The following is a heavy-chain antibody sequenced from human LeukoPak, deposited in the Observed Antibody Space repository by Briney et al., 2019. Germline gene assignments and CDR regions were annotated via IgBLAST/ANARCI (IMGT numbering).Heavy chain of an antibody. Sequence: SLKGRFTISRDNAKNSLYLQMNSLRAEDTAVYYCARSRITIFGVVIPYFDYWGQGTLVTVSS. V-gene: IGHV3-21*01. J-gene: IGHJ4*02. D-gene: IGHD3-3*01. CDR3: ARSRITIFGVVIPYFDY.